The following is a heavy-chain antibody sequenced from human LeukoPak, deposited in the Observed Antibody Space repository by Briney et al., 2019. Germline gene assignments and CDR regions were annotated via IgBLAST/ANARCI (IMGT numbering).Heavy chain of an antibody. CDR1: GGSISSSSYY. Sequence: PSETLSLTCTVSGGSISSSSYYWGWIRQPPGKGLEWIGYIYYSGSTNYNPSLKSRVTISVDTPKNQFSLKLSSVTAADTAVYYCARVPMVRGVITNYHMDVWGKGTTVTISS. D-gene: IGHD3-10*01. J-gene: IGHJ6*03. CDR2: IYYSGST. V-gene: IGHV4-61*05. CDR3: ARVPMVRGVITNYHMDV.